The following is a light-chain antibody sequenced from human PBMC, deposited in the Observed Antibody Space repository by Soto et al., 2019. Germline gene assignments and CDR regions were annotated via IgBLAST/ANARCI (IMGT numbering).Light chain of an antibody. Sequence: EIGMTQCPATLLVKTGGTTRVSCGSSQSVSTYSAWYQQTPGQAPRLLIYDASNRATGIPARFSGSGSGTEFTLTISSLQSEDFAVYYCQHYTTWPPWTFAQGTKV. CDR3: QHYTTWPPWT. CDR1: QSVSTY. CDR2: DAS. J-gene: IGKJ1*01. V-gene: IGKV3D-15*01.